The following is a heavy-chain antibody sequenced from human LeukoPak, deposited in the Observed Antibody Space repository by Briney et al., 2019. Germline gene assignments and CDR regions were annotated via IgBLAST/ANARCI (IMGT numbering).Heavy chain of an antibody. CDR3: AKDLYGSGSYYFDY. Sequence: GGSLRPSCAASGFTFSSYAMSWVRQAPGKGLEWVSGISGSGGSTYYADSVKGRFTISRDNSKNTLYLQMNSLRAEDTAVYYCAKDLYGSGSYYFDYWGQGTLVTVSS. D-gene: IGHD3-10*01. V-gene: IGHV3-23*01. CDR1: GFTFSSYA. CDR2: ISGSGGST. J-gene: IGHJ4*02.